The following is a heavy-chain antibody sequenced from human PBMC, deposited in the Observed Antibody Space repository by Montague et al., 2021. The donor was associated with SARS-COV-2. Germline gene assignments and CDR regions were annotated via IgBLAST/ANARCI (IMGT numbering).Heavy chain of an antibody. D-gene: IGHD2-2*01. V-gene: IGHV3-30-3*01. Sequence: SLRLSCAASGFTFSSYAMHWVRQAPGKGLEWVAVISYDGSNKYYADSVKGRFTISRDNSKNTLYLQMNSLRAEDTAVYYCARDPRIVVVPAAFSFDPWGQGTLVTVSS. CDR2: ISYDGSNK. CDR1: GFTFSSYA. J-gene: IGHJ5*02. CDR3: ARDPRIVVVPAAFSFDP.